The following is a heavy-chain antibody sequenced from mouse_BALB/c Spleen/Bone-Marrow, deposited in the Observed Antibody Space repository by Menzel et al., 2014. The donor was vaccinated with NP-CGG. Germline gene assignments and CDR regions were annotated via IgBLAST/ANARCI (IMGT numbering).Heavy chain of an antibody. D-gene: IGHD1-2*01. CDR2: ISYSGNA. CDR1: GDSITSSY. CDR3: ARGNGYHFDY. Sequence: EVQLQESGPSLVKPSQTLSLTCSVTGDSITSSYWNWIRKFPGNKLEYMGYISYSGNAYYNPSLKSRISLTRDTSKSQYYLQLNSVTTEDTATYFCARGNGYHFDYWGQGTTLTVSS. J-gene: IGHJ2*01. V-gene: IGHV3-8*02.